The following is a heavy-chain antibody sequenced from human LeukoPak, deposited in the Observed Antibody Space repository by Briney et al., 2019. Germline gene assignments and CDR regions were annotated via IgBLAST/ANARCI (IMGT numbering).Heavy chain of an antibody. D-gene: IGHD2-2*01. J-gene: IGHJ4*02. V-gene: IGHV4-59*12. CDR1: GGSISTYY. CDR3: ARETSGVVASIDY. Sequence: SETLSLTCTVSGGSISTYYWSWIRQPPGKGLEWIGYIYHSGSTNYNPSLKSRVTISVDTSKNQFSLKLSSVTAADTAVYYCARETSGVVASIDYWGQGTLATVSS. CDR2: IYHSGST.